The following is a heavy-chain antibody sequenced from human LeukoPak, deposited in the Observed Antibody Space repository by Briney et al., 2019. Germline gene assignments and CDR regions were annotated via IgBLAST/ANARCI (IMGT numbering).Heavy chain of an antibody. J-gene: IGHJ6*03. CDR2: ISAYNGNT. Sequence: ASVKVSCKASGYTFTSYAITWVRQAPGQGLEWMGWISAYNGNTKYGQRLQGRVTMTTDTSTSTAYMELRSLRSDDTAVCYCARGPIIDIAIVPAADEYYYMDVWGKGTTVTVSS. CDR1: GYTFTSYA. CDR3: ARGPIIDIAIVPAADEYYYMDV. V-gene: IGHV1-18*01. D-gene: IGHD2-2*01.